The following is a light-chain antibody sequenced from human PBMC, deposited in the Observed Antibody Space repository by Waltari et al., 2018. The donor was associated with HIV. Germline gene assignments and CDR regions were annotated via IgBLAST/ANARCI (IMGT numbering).Light chain of an antibody. CDR2: AAS. CDR3: QQSYNTPLT. V-gene: IGKV1-39*01. J-gene: IGKJ4*01. Sequence: DIQMTQSPSSLSASVGDRVTITCRASQSISSYLNWYQYKPGKAPKLLIYAASSLQSGVPSRFSGRGSGTNFTLTINSLQPEGFATFCCQQSYNTPLTFGAGTKVEIK. CDR1: QSISSY.